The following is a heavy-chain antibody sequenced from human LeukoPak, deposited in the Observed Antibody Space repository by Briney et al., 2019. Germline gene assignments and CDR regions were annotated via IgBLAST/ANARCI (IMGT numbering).Heavy chain of an antibody. CDR1: GFTFIDYY. Sequence: GGSLRLSCVASGFTFIDYYMSWNRQVPGKGLEWIAYISNTGQTIYYADSVKGRITISRDNSNNSLYLQLNSLRAEDTAVYYCARTRGYIASWGQGTRVTISS. CDR3: ARTRGYIAS. D-gene: IGHD5-12*01. V-gene: IGHV3-11*01. CDR2: ISNTGQTI. J-gene: IGHJ4*02.